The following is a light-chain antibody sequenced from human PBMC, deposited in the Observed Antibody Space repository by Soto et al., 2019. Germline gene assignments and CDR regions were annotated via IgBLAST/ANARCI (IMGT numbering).Light chain of an antibody. CDR3: TSYTSSSTPYV. V-gene: IGLV2-14*01. CDR2: DVS. J-gene: IGLJ1*01. Sequence: QSALTQPASVSGSPGQSITISCAGTSSDVGGYTYVSWYQQHPGKAPKLMIYDVSNRPSGVSNRFSGSKSGNTASLTISGLQAEDEAHYYCTSYTSSSTPYVFGGGTKVTVL. CDR1: SSDVGGYTY.